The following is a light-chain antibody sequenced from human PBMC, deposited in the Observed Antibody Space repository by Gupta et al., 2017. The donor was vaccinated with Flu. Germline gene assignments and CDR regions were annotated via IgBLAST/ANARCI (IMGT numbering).Light chain of an antibody. J-gene: IGKJ1*01. CDR3: QHYNDYVGT. V-gene: IGKV1-5*03. CDR2: LTS. Sequence: GGRLTISFRASQNIRSWLAWYQQKPGEAPKLLIYLTSRLETGVPSRFSGTGSGTEFTLTISSLQPDDSATYYCQHYNDYVGTFGQGTKVEI. CDR1: QNIRSW.